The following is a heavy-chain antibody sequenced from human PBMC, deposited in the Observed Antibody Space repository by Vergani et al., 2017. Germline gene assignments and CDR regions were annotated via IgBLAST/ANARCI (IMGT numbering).Heavy chain of an antibody. V-gene: IGHV3-48*01. CDR3: ARGIVGGLEFDN. D-gene: IGHD1-26*01. Sequence: VHLVESGGGVVQPGRSLRLSCVVSGFTSSYYSMNWVRQAPGKGLEWVSYISGVGDTINYADSVKGRFTISRDNSLHLQMNSLRVEDTAVYYCARGIVGGLEFDNWGQGTLVTVSS. CDR1: GFTSSYYS. CDR2: ISGVGDTI. J-gene: IGHJ4*02.